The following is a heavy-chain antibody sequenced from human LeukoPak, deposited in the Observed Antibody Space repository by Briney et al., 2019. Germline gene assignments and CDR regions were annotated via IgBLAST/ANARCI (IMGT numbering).Heavy chain of an antibody. V-gene: IGHV3-30*18. Sequence: LSGGSLRLSCAASGLTFSSYGMHGVRQAPGKGLEWVAVISYGGTIRNYADSVKGRFTISRDNSKNTLYLQMNSLTAEDTALYYCAKGGCSSTTCYLANPWGQGTLVTVSS. J-gene: IGHJ5*02. CDR1: GLTFSSYG. D-gene: IGHD2-2*01. CDR2: ISYGGTIR. CDR3: AKGGCSSTTCYLANP.